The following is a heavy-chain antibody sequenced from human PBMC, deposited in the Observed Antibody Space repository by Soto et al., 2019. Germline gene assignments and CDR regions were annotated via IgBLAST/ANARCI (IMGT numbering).Heavy chain of an antibody. CDR1: GYTFTGHY. V-gene: IGHV1-2*02. CDR2: IGPETGAT. Sequence: ASVKVSCKASGYTFTGHYIHWVRQAPEQGPEWMGEIGPETGATRYAQKFQGRVTMTRDMSITTVYMELNNLSPDDTAVYYCGRGRSGQIVVFYWGQGTTVTVYS. J-gene: IGHJ4*02. D-gene: IGHD1-26*01. CDR3: GRGRSGQIVVFY.